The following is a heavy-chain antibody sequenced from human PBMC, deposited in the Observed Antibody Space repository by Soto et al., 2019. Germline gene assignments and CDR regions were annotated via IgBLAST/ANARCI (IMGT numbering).Heavy chain of an antibody. CDR1: GGSFSDDASSSDWY. D-gene: IGHD5-12*01. J-gene: IGHJ4*02. CDR3: ARGGGYDSFDF. Sequence: KPSETLSLTCAVYGGSFSDDASSSDWYWNWIRQSPGKGLEWIGEIDRSGRTKYNPSLKSRLSLSIDRTRNQFSLSLSSMTAADKAVYYCARGGGYDSFDFWGQGIQVTVSS. CDR2: IDRSGRT. V-gene: IGHV4-34*01.